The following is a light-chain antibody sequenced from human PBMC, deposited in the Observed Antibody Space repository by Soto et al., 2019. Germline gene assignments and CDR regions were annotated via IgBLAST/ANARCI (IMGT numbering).Light chain of an antibody. CDR2: DAS. Sequence: EIVLTQSPATMSLYPGYRDALSCRSSQSVNSYLAWYQQKPGQAPRLLIYDASDRATSIPARFSGSGSGTDFTLTIRSLEPEDFAVYYCQQSSNWPLINCGQGTRRAIK. V-gene: IGKV3-11*01. CDR3: QQSSNWPLIN. J-gene: IGKJ5*01. CDR1: QSVNSY.